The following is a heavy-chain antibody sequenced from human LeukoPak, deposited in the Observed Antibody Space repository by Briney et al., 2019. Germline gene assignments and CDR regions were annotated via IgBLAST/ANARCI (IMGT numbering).Heavy chain of an antibody. CDR1: GFTSDDYT. D-gene: IGHD3-16*02. Sequence: SLSLSCAVSGFTSDDYTMDWDRQAPGGGLEWVSLISGDVSRTNYADSVKGRFTISRHNSKNALCLQMNSLRTEDTALYYCAKEPPPPPKPSDYEYVWGSYRNPPDYWGQGTLVTVSS. CDR3: AKEPPPPPKPSDYEYVWGSYRNPPDY. J-gene: IGHJ4*02. CDR2: ISGDVSRT. V-gene: IGHV3-43*02.